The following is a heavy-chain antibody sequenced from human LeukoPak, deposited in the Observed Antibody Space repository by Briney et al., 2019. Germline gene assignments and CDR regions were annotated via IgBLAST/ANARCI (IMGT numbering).Heavy chain of an antibody. J-gene: IGHJ4*02. V-gene: IGHV3-64D*06. CDR1: GFTFSSYA. Sequence: GGSLRLSCSASGFTFSSYAMHWVRQAPGKGLEYVSAISSNGGSTYYADSVKGRFTISRDNSKNTLYLQMSSLRAEDTAVYYCVRSITMVRGVTYHFDYWGQGTLVTVSS. CDR2: ISSNGGST. CDR3: VRSITMVRGVTYHFDY. D-gene: IGHD3-10*01.